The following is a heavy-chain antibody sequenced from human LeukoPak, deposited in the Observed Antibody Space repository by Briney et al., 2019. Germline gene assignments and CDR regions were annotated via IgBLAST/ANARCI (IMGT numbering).Heavy chain of an antibody. Sequence: PGGSLRLSCAASGLTFDHYVMHWVRQAPGKGLEWVSLISGDGGSTYYADSVMGRLTISRDNSKNSLYLQMNSLTTEDTALYFCAKGTTMYAFDIWGQGTMVTVSS. CDR2: ISGDGGST. CDR3: AKGTTMYAFDI. J-gene: IGHJ3*02. V-gene: IGHV3-43*02. D-gene: IGHD1-1*01. CDR1: GLTFDHYV.